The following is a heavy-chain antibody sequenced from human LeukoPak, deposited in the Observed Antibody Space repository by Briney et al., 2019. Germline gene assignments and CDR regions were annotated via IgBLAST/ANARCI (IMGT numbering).Heavy chain of an antibody. CDR2: INPNSGGT. V-gene: IGHV1-2*02. CDR1: GYTFTGYY. Sequence: ASVKVSCKASGYTFTGYYMHWVRQAPGQGLEWMGWINPNSGGTNYAQKFQGRVTMTRDTSISTAYMGLTGLTSNDAGVYYCARTREYSSTWFFPPFDPWGQGTLVTVSS. CDR3: ARTREYSSTWFFPPFDP. D-gene: IGHD6-13*01. J-gene: IGHJ5*02.